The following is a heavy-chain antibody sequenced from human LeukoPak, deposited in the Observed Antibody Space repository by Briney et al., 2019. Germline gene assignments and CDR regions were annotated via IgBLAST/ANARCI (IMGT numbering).Heavy chain of an antibody. Sequence: SETLSLTCAVYGGSFSGYYWSWIRQPPGKGLEWIGEINHSGSTNYNPSLKSRVTISVDRSKNQFSLKVSSVTAADTAVYYCARDLYSSRTNDAFVIWGQGTMVTVSS. V-gene: IGHV4-34*01. J-gene: IGHJ3*02. CDR2: INHSGST. CDR3: ARDLYSSRTNDAFVI. CDR1: GGSFSGYY. D-gene: IGHD6-13*01.